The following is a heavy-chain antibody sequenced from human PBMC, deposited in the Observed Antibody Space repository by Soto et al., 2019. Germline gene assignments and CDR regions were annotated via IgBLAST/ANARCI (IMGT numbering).Heavy chain of an antibody. CDR3: ARGFPTVPTWLLFDS. D-gene: IGHD4-17*01. V-gene: IGHV3-33*01. CDR1: GFTFSNYG. Sequence: PWGSLRLSCAASGFTFSNYGMHWVRQAPGKGLEWVAVIWYDGSNKYYADSVKGRFTISRDNSKNTLSLQMNSLRAEDTAVYYCARGFPTVPTWLLFDSWGQGALVTVSS. J-gene: IGHJ4*02. CDR2: IWYDGSNK.